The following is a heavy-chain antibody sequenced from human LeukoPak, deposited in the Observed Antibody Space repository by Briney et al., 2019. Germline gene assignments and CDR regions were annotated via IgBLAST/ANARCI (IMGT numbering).Heavy chain of an antibody. D-gene: IGHD3-3*01. V-gene: IGHV3-21*01. CDR1: GFTFSSYS. CDR3: AGDNVGYLQFFEGLPAGLDVFDI. J-gene: IGHJ3*02. Sequence: GGSLRLSCAACGFTFSSYSMNWVRQAPGKGLEWVSSISSSSSYIYYADSVKGRSTISRDNAKNSLYLQMNSLRAEDTSVYYCAGDNVGYLQFFEGLPAGLDVFDIGGKGTMVTVSS. CDR2: ISSSSSYI.